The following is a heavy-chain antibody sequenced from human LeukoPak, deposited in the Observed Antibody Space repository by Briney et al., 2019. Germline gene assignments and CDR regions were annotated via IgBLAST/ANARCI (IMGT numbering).Heavy chain of an antibody. CDR3: ARVRRDIVATIPPYFDY. Sequence: PSETLSLTCVVSGGSISSDNWWSWVRQPPGKGLEWIGEIYHSGSTNYNPSLKTRVTISLDKSKNQFSLKLSSVTAADTAMYYCARVRRDIVATIPPYFDYWGQGTLVTVSS. D-gene: IGHD5-12*01. CDR2: IYHSGST. V-gene: IGHV4-4*02. J-gene: IGHJ4*02. CDR1: GGSISSDNW.